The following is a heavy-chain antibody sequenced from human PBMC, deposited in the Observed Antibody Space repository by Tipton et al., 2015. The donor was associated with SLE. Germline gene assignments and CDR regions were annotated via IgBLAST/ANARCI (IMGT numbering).Heavy chain of an antibody. J-gene: IGHJ4*02. CDR2: IWYDGGNK. CDR1: GFTFSYYG. V-gene: IGHV3-33*01. Sequence: SLRLSCAASGFTFSYYGMHWVRQAPGKGLEWVALIWYDGGNKNYADSVKGRFTISRDNSKNTLYLEINSLRAEDTAVYYCARERENDYGDYGYYFDNWGQGTLVTVSS. CDR3: ARERENDYGDYGYYFDN. D-gene: IGHD4-17*01.